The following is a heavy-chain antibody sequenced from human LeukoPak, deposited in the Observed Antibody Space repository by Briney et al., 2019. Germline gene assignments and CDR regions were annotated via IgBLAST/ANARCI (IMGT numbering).Heavy chain of an antibody. J-gene: IGHJ3*02. CDR3: AKDLINMVRGVRDAFDI. CDR2: ISGSGGST. D-gene: IGHD3-10*01. Sequence: PGGSLRLSCAASGFTFSSYAMSWVRQAPGKGLEWVSAISGSGGSTYYADSVKGRFTISRDNSKNTLYLQMNSLRAEDTAVYYCAKDLINMVRGVRDAFDIWGQGTMVTVSS. CDR1: GFTFSSYA. V-gene: IGHV3-23*01.